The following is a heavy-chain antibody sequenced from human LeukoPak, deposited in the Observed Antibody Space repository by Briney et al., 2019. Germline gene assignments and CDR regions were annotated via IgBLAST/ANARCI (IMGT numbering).Heavy chain of an antibody. D-gene: IGHD3-10*01. CDR2: INTYNSNT. CDR3: ARGTVVRGVITSIAP. Sequence: ASVKVSCKASGYTFINYGVSWVRQAPGQGLQWMGWINTYNSNTNYAQKLQGRLTMTTDTSTSTAYMELRSLRSDDTALYYCARGTVVRGVITSIAPWGPGTLVTVSS. V-gene: IGHV1-18*01. CDR1: GYTFINYG. J-gene: IGHJ5*02.